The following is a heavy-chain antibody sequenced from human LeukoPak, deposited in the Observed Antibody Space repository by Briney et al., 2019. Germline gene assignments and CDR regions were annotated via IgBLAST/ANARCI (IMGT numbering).Heavy chain of an antibody. J-gene: IGHJ4*02. Sequence: SETLSLTCAVSGGSVSGYYWSWIRQPPGKGLEWIGEINHSGNSNYNPSLKSRVTISVDTSKNQFSLKLSSVTAADTAVYYCARESRRSTMTPGYCFDYWGQGILVTVSS. CDR1: GGSVSGYY. V-gene: IGHV4-34*01. CDR3: ARESRRSTMTPGYCFDY. D-gene: IGHD5-24*01. CDR2: INHSGNS.